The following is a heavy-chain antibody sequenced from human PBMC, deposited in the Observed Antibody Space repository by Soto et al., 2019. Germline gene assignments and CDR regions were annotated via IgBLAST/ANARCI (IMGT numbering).Heavy chain of an antibody. Sequence: GGSLRLSCAASGFTFSSYSMNWVRQAPGKGLEWVSYISSSSSTIYYADSVKGRFTISRDNAKNSLYLQMNSLRDEDTAVYYCARELRFLEWAGVLNYYYGMDVWGQGTTVTVSS. CDR3: ARELRFLEWAGVLNYYYGMDV. V-gene: IGHV3-48*02. J-gene: IGHJ6*02. D-gene: IGHD3-3*01. CDR2: ISSSSSTI. CDR1: GFTFSSYS.